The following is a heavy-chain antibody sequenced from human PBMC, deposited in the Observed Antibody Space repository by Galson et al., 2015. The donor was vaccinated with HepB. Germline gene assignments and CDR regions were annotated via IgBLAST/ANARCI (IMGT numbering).Heavy chain of an antibody. V-gene: IGHV3-73*01. CDR1: GFTLSGSA. J-gene: IGHJ4*02. CDR3: PSLDGPYYSDY. Sequence: SLRISCAASGFTLSGSAMHWGSQASGKGLEWVGRIRRKDNSYATAYAASVKGRFTISRDDSKNTAYLQMNSLKTEDTAVYSCPSLDGPYYSDYWGQGTLVTASS. D-gene: IGHD2-8*01. CDR2: IRRKDNSYAT.